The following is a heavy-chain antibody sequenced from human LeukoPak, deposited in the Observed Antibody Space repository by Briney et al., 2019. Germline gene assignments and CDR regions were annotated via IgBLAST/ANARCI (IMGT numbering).Heavy chain of an antibody. D-gene: IGHD1-26*01. V-gene: IGHV3-23*01. Sequence: GGSLRLSCAASGFTFSSYAMSWVRQAPGKGLEWVSLISGTGGTTYYADSVKGRLTISRDNSKNALYLQMNSLRVEDTAVYYCAKDAHSGSYFDYWGQGILVTVSS. J-gene: IGHJ4*01. CDR3: AKDAHSGSYFDY. CDR2: ISGTGGTT. CDR1: GFTFSSYA.